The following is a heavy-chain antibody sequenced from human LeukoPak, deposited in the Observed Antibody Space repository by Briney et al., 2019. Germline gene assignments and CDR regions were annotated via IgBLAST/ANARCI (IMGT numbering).Heavy chain of an antibody. CDR3: ATPYYYGSGLDY. Sequence: ASVKVSCNVSGYTLTELSMHWVRQAPGKGLEWMGGFDPEDGETIYAQKFQGRVTMTEDTSTDTAYMELSSLRSEDTAVYYCATPYYYGSGLDYWGQGTLVTVSS. V-gene: IGHV1-24*01. D-gene: IGHD3-10*01. CDR2: FDPEDGET. CDR1: GYTLTELS. J-gene: IGHJ4*02.